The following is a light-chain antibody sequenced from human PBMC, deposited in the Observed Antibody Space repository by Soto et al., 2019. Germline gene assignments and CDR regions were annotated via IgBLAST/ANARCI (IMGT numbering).Light chain of an antibody. CDR3: ATWDDSLSGVV. CDR1: SSNIGNHF. CDR2: KNG. Sequence: QSVLTQSPSVSGTPGQRVTISCSGGSSNIGNHFVYWHQQLPGMAPRLLIYKNGQRPSRIPDRFSGSKSGTSASLAISGLRSEDEADYYCATWDDSLSGVVFGGGTKLTVL. V-gene: IGLV1-47*01. J-gene: IGLJ2*01.